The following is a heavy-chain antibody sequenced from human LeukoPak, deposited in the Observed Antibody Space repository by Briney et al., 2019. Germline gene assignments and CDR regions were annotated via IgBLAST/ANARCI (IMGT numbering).Heavy chain of an antibody. CDR1: GDSISSGDYY. J-gene: IGHJ4*02. D-gene: IGHD1-1*01. Sequence: SETLSLTCTVSGDSISSGDYYWSWIRQPAGKGLEWIGSISSSGSTNYNPSLKSRVTMSVDTSKNQFSLKLSSVTAADTAVYYCARDRGTWNDDGFDYWGQGTLVTVSS. CDR3: ARDRGTWNDDGFDY. CDR2: ISSSGST. V-gene: IGHV4-61*02.